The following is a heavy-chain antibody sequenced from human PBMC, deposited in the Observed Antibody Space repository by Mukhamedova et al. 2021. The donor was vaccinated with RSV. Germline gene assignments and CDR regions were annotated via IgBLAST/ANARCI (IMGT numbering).Heavy chain of an antibody. CDR3: ARVRGETTIYVY. V-gene: IGHV3-11*05. D-gene: IGHD3-10*01. Sequence: VKGRFTISRDNAKNSLYLQLNSLRAEDTAVYYCARVRGETTIYVYWGQGTLVTVSS. J-gene: IGHJ4*02.